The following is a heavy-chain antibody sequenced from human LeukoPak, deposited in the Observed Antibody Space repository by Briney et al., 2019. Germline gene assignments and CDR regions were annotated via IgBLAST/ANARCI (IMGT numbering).Heavy chain of an antibody. V-gene: IGHV4-4*02. D-gene: IGHD2-8*01. CDR2: ISLTGLT. CDR3: SRKNGAFPPFGY. CDR1: GGSISDTNW. J-gene: IGHJ4*02. Sequence: SETLSLTCGVSGGSISDTNWWGWVRQPPGQGLEWIGEISLTGLTHYNPSLESRVTVSLDKSKNQLSLNLTSVTAADTAVYYCSRKNGAFPPFGYWGQGTLVTVLS.